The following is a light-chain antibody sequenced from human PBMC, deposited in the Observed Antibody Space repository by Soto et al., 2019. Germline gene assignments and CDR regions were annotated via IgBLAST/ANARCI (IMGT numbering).Light chain of an antibody. CDR3: SSYAGTNTVI. CDR1: SRDVGGYNY. V-gene: IGLV2-8*01. Sequence: QSALTQPPSASGSPGQSVTISCTGTSRDVGGYNYVSWYQQHPGKAPELMIYDVNKRPSGVPDRFSGSRSGNTASLTVSGLQAEDEADYYCSSYAGTNTVIFGGGTKLTVL. J-gene: IGLJ2*01. CDR2: DVN.